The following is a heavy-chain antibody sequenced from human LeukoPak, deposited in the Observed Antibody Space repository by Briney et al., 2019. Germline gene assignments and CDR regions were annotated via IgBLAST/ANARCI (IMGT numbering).Heavy chain of an antibody. CDR2: MNPNSGNT. CDR1: GYTFTSYD. J-gene: IGHJ4*02. D-gene: IGHD3-10*01. Sequence: ASVKVSCKASGYTFTSYDINWVRQATGQGLEWMGWMNPNSGNTGYAQKFQGRVTMTRNTSISTAYMELSSLRSEDTAVYYCARASPAPLLLWFGEGYDYWGQGTLVTVSS. CDR3: ARASPAPLLLWFGEGYDY. V-gene: IGHV1-8*01.